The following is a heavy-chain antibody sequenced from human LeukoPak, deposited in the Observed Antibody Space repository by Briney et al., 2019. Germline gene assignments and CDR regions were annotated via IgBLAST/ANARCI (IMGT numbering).Heavy chain of an antibody. V-gene: IGHV1-46*01. CDR3: ARYDDFGYGPTFALDY. J-gene: IGHJ4*02. Sequence: ASVKVSCKASGYTFTDYYIHWVRQAPGQGLEWMGITNPSGGSTRYAQKFQGRVSMTRDTSTRTVYMEVSSLRSEDTAVYYCARYDDFGYGPTFALDYWGQGTLVTVSS. CDR1: GYTFTDYY. CDR2: TNPSGGST. D-gene: IGHD4-17*01.